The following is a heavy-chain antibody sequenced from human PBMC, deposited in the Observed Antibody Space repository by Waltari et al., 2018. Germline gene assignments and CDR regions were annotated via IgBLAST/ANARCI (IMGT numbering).Heavy chain of an antibody. CDR3: ARDDYYDSSGFPGFDP. D-gene: IGHD3-22*01. J-gene: IGHJ5*02. V-gene: IGHV1-69*04. Sequence: QVQLVQSGAEVKKTGSSVKVSCKASGGTFSSDAISRGRQAPGQGLEWMGRIIPILGIANYAQKFQGRVTITADKSTSTAYMELSSLRSEDTAVYYCARDDYYDSSGFPGFDPWGQGTLVTVSS. CDR2: IIPILGIA. CDR1: GGTFSSDA.